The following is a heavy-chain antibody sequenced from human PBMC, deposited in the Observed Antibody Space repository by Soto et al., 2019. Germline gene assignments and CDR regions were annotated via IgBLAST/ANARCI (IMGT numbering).Heavy chain of an antibody. CDR3: ARDLGYCSGGSCDAFDI. CDR2: INHSGST. D-gene: IGHD2-15*01. Sequence: SETLSLTCAVYGGSFSGYYWSWIRQPPGKGLEWIGEINHSGSTNYNPSLKSRVTISVDTSKNQFSLKLSSVTAADTAVYYCARDLGYCSGGSCDAFDIWGQGTMVTVSS. J-gene: IGHJ3*02. CDR1: GGSFSGYY. V-gene: IGHV4-34*01.